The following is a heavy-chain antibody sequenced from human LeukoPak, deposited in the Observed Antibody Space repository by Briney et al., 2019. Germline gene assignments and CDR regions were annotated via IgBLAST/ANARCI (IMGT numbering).Heavy chain of an antibody. CDR3: ARDRGDYFDY. V-gene: IGHV3-48*03. D-gene: IGHD3-10*01. CDR2: ISSSGSTK. Sequence: QTGGSLRLSCAGSGFTFTNYEMNWVRQAPGKGLEWVSYISSSGSTKDYADSVKGRFTISRDDAKNSLYLQMNSLRAEDTAVYYCARDRGDYFDYWGQGTLVTVSS. J-gene: IGHJ4*02. CDR1: GFTFTNYE.